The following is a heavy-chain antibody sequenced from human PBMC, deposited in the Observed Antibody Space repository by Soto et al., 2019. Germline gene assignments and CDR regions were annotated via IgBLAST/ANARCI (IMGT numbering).Heavy chain of an antibody. V-gene: IGHV4-59*02. CDR3: ARGFRRAGPQTYYYYGMDV. Sequence: PSETLSLTRFVSGGSVTSHHWSWIRQFPGQGLEWIAYTSYTGNTNYNPSLQSRVTISLDTSKNQLSLKLTSMTAADTAVYYCARGFRRAGPQTYYYYGMDVWGQGTTVT. J-gene: IGHJ6*02. D-gene: IGHD6-19*01. CDR1: GGSVTSHH. CDR2: TSYTGNT.